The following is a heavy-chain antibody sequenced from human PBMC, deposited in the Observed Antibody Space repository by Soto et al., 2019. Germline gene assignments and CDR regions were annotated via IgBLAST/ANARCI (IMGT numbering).Heavy chain of an antibody. D-gene: IGHD2-15*01. CDR2: ISYDSSNK. CDR1: GFTFSYG. CDR3: AKLVIGYCSGNTCDDY. V-gene: IGHV3-30*18. J-gene: IGHJ4*02. Sequence: VQLLESGGGLIQPGGSLRLSCAASGFTFSYGIHWLRQAPGKGLEWVAYISYDSSNKFYGASVKSRFTISRDNSKNTQFLQMNSLRSEDTAVYYCAKLVIGYCSGNTCDDYWGQGTLFAVSS.